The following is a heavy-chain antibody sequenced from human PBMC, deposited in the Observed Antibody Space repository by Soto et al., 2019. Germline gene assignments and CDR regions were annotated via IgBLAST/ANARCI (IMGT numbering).Heavy chain of an antibody. D-gene: IGHD3-9*01. J-gene: IGHJ5*02. Sequence: SETLSLTCAVYGGSFSGYYWSWIRQPPGKGLEWIGEINHSGSTNYNPSLKSRVTISVDTSKNQFSLKLSSVTAADTAVYYCARVHRGHLLRYFDWLRNNWFDPWGQGTLVTVSS. CDR1: GGSFSGYY. CDR2: INHSGST. CDR3: ARVHRGHLLRYFDWLRNNWFDP. V-gene: IGHV4-34*01.